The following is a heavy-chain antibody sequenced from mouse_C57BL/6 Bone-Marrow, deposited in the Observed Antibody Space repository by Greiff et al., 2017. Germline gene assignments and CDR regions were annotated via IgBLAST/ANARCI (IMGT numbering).Heavy chain of an antibody. Sequence: DVHLVESGGGLVQPGGSLSLSCAASGFTFTDYYMSWVRQPPGKALEWLGFIRNKANGYTTEYSASVKGRFTISSDNSQSILYLQMNALRAEDSATYYCARYDDYDVDYWGQGTTLTVSS. CDR2: IRNKANGYTT. CDR1: GFTFTDYY. J-gene: IGHJ2*01. V-gene: IGHV7-3*01. CDR3: ARYDDYDVDY. D-gene: IGHD2-4*01.